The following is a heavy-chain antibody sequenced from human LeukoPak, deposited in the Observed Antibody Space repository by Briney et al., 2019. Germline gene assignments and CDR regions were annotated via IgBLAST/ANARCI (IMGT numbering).Heavy chain of an antibody. V-gene: IGHV1-69*13. Sequence: ASVKVSCKASGGTFSSYAISWVRQAPGQGLEWMGGIIPIFGTANYAQKFQGRVTITADESTSTAYMELSSLRSEDTAVYYCATEDIVVIPGYYYYYGMDVWGQRTTVTVSS. CDR3: ATEDIVVIPGYYYYYGMDV. CDR1: GGTFSSYA. CDR2: IIPIFGTA. D-gene: IGHD3-22*01. J-gene: IGHJ6*02.